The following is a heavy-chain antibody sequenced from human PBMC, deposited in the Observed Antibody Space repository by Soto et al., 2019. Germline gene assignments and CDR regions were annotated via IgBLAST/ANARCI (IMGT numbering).Heavy chain of an antibody. V-gene: IGHV4-38-2*01. CDR1: GYSISSGYY. CDR2: IYHSGST. Sequence: LSLPCAVSGYSISSGYYWGWIRQPPGKGLEWIGSIYHSGSTYYNPSLKSRVTISVDTSKNQFSLKLSSVTAADTAVYYCARATYSSLDPWGQGTPVTV. J-gene: IGHJ5*02. CDR3: ARATYSSLDP. D-gene: IGHD6-19*01.